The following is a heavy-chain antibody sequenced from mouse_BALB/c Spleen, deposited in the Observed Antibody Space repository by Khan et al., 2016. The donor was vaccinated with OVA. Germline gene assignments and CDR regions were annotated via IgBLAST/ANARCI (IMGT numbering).Heavy chain of an antibody. CDR1: GYSITSNYA. Sequence: EVQGVESGPGLVKPSQSLSLTCTVTGYSITSNYAWNWIRQFPGNKLEWMGYISYSGCTSYNPFLKSRISITRDTSKNQFCLQLNSVTTEDTATYYCARKNYYGYALDYWGQGTSVTVSS. CDR3: ARKNYYGYALDY. J-gene: IGHJ4*01. V-gene: IGHV3-2*02. D-gene: IGHD1-1*01. CDR2: ISYSGCT.